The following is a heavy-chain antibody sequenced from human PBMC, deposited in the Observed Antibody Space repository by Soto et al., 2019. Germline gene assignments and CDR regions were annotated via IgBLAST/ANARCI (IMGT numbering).Heavy chain of an antibody. V-gene: IGHV3-30-3*01. CDR1: GFTFSSYA. D-gene: IGHD6-19*01. J-gene: IGHJ4*02. Sequence: GGSLRLSCAASGFTFSSYAMHWVRQAPGKGLEWVAVISYDGSNKYYADSVKGRFTVSRDNSKNTLYLQMNSLRAEDTAVYYCARLGIAVAGVDYWGQGTLVTVSS. CDR3: ARLGIAVAGVDY. CDR2: ISYDGSNK.